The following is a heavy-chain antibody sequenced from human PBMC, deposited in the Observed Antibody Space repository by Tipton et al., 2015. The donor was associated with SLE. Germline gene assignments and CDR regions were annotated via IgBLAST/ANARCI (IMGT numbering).Heavy chain of an antibody. J-gene: IGHJ5*02. D-gene: IGHD2-8*01. CDR3: AESMLRGWFDP. CDR2: INHSGST. V-gene: IGHV4-34*01. CDR1: GGSFSGYY. Sequence: TLSLTCAVYGGSFSGYYWSWIRQPPGKGLGWIGEINHSGSTNYNPSLKSRVTISVDTSKNQFSLKLSSVTAADTAVYYCAESMLRGWFDPWGQGTLVTVSS.